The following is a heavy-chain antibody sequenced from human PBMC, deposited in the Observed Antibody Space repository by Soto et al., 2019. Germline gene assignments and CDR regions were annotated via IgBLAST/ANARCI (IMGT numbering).Heavy chain of an antibody. J-gene: IGHJ2*01. Sequence: GESLKISCKGSGYSFTSYWIGWVRQMPGKGLEWMGIIYPGDSDTRYSPSFQGQVTISADKSISTAYLRWSSLEASDTAMYYCARRITMVRGVSRYFDLWGRGTLVTVSS. CDR1: GYSFTSYW. CDR3: ARRITMVRGVSRYFDL. D-gene: IGHD3-10*01. V-gene: IGHV5-51*01. CDR2: IYPGDSDT.